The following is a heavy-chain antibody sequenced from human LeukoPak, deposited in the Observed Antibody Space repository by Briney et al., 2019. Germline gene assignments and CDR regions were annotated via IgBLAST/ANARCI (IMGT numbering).Heavy chain of an antibody. D-gene: IGHD1-26*01. J-gene: IGHJ4*02. CDR2: VNTDGSIT. Sequence: GGSLRLSCAASGFTFDNYWFHWVRQLPGRGLVWVARVNTDGSITTYADFVKGRFTISRDNTENTVHLQMHSLRVEDTAVYYCARARPGSYLDFWGQRALVTVSS. CDR3: ARARPGSYLDF. V-gene: IGHV3-74*03. CDR1: GFTFDNYW.